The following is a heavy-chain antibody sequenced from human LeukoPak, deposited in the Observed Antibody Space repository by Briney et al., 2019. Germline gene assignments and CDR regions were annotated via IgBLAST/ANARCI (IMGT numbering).Heavy chain of an antibody. V-gene: IGHV4-39*07. CDR2: VYYTGTT. CDR3: ARGGAGPLRD. J-gene: IGHJ4*02. D-gene: IGHD3-16*01. Sequence: SETLSLTCTVYGGSVSSSSHYWDWIRQPPGKGLEWIGSVYYTGTTYHNPSLKSRVSISVDTSKNQFSLKLNSVTPADTAVYFCARGGAGPLRDWGQGTLVTVSS. CDR1: GGSVSSSSHY.